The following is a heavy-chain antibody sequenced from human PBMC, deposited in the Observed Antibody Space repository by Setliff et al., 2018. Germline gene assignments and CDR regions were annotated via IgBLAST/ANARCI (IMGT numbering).Heavy chain of an antibody. CDR1: GGTLSNSA. D-gene: IGHD3-3*01. Sequence: ASVKVSCKISGGTLSNSAISWVRQAPGQGLEWMGRINPNSGGTNYAQKFQGRVTMTSDSSISTAYMELSSLRSEDTAVYYCARGGGQIHYDFWSGYFSDPQPNYYYYYMDVWGKGTTVTVSS. CDR2: INPNSGGT. CDR3: ARGGGQIHYDFWSGYFSDPQPNYYYYYMDV. V-gene: IGHV1-2*06. J-gene: IGHJ6*03.